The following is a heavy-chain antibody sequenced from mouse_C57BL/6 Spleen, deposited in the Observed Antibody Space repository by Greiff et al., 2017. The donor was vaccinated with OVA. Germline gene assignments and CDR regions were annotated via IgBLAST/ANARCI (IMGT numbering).Heavy chain of an antibody. Sequence: EVQRVESGGGLVKPGGSLKLSCAASGFTFSDYGMHWVRQAPEKGLEWVAYISSGSSTIYYADTVKGRFTISRDNAKNTLFLQMTSLRSEDTAMYYCARGYSNFFFDYWGQGTTLTVSS. CDR1: GFTFSDYG. D-gene: IGHD2-5*01. CDR3: ARGYSNFFFDY. V-gene: IGHV5-17*01. CDR2: ISSGSSTI. J-gene: IGHJ2*01.